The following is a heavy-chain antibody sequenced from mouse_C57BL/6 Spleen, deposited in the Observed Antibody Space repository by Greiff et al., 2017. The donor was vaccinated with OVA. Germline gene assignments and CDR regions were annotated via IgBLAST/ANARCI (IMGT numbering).Heavy chain of an antibody. J-gene: IGHJ2*01. CDR1: GYTFTDYE. V-gene: IGHV1-15*01. CDR2: IDPETGGT. Sequence: QVQLQQSGAELVRPGASVTLSCKASGYTFTDYEMHWVKQTPVHGLEWIGAIDPETGGTAYNQKFKGKAILTADKSSSTAYMELRSLTSEDSAVYYCTRWGYGSSLYYFDYWGQGTTLTVSS. D-gene: IGHD1-1*01. CDR3: TRWGYGSSLYYFDY.